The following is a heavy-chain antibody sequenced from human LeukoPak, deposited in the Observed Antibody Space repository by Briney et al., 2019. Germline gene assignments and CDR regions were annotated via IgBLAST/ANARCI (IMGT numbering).Heavy chain of an antibody. D-gene: IGHD3-3*01. J-gene: IGHJ4*02. Sequence: QPGGSLRLSFAASGXTFSSYAMSWVRQAPGKGLEWVAAISGSGGSTYYADSVKGLFTISRDNSKNTLYLQMNSLRAEDTAVYYCSLDLPYYDFWSGYYAPSFDYWGQGTLVTVSS. CDR1: GXTFSSYA. V-gene: IGHV3-23*01. CDR2: ISGSGGST. CDR3: SLDLPYYDFWSGYYAPSFDY.